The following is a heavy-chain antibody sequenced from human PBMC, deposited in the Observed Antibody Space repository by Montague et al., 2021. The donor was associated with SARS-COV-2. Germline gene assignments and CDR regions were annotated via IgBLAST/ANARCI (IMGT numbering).Heavy chain of an antibody. J-gene: IGHJ4*02. D-gene: IGHD6-19*01. CDR3: ANSSPIAVAGPDFVY. CDR2: IYWDDDK. Sequence: PALVKPTQTLTLTCTFSGFSLSTSGVGVGWIRQPPGKALEWLALIYWDDDKRYSPSLKSRLTITKDTSKNQVVLTMTNMDPVDTATYYCANSSPIAVAGPDFVYGSKGTLSAVTS. V-gene: IGHV2-5*02. CDR1: GFSLSTSGVG.